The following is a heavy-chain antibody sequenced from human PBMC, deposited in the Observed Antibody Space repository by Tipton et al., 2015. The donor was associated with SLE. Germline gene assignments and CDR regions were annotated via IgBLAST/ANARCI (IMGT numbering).Heavy chain of an antibody. CDR1: GFTFSSYA. V-gene: IGHV3-23*01. J-gene: IGHJ4*02. D-gene: IGHD6-19*01. Sequence: GSLRLSCAASGFTFSSYAMSWVRQAPGKGLEWVSAISGSGGSTYYADSVKGRFTISRDNSKNTLYLQMNSLRAEDTAVYYCAKPFGYSSGWYPFDYWGQGTLVTVSS. CDR3: AKPFGYSSGWYPFDY. CDR2: ISGSGGST.